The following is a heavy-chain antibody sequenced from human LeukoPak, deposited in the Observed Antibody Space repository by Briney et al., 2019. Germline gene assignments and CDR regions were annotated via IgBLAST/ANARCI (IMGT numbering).Heavy chain of an antibody. J-gene: IGHJ4*02. V-gene: IGHV3-48*03. Sequence: PGGSLRLSCAASGFTFSSYEMNWVRQAPGKGLEWVSYISSSGSTIYYADSVKGRFTISRDNAKNTLFLQMNSLRAEDTAVYYCARDNNWNYPDYWGQGTLVTVSS. CDR3: ARDNNWNYPDY. CDR2: ISSSGSTI. CDR1: GFTFSSYE. D-gene: IGHD1-7*01.